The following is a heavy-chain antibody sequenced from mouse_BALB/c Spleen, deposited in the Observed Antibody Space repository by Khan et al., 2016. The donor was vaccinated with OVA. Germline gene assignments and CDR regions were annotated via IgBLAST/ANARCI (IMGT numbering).Heavy chain of an antibody. CDR2: IDPANGNT. J-gene: IGHJ4*01. V-gene: IGHV14-3*02. CDR3: AYSFLRYAMDY. D-gene: IGHD1-2*01. Sequence: VQLQQPGAELVKPGASVKLSCTASGFNIKDTYMHWVRQRPEQGLAWIGRIDPANGNTKYDPKFQGKATITADTSSNTAYLQLSSLTSEDTAVYYCAYSFLRYAMDYWGQGTLVTVSS. CDR1: GFNIKDTY.